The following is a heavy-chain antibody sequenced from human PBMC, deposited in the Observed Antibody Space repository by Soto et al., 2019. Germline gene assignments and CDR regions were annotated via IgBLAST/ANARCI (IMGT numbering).Heavy chain of an antibody. D-gene: IGHD3-22*01. J-gene: IGHJ4*02. CDR3: ARDPRSRGYYDSSGYGIPDY. CDR2: ISSSSSYI. CDR1: GFTFSSYS. V-gene: IGHV3-21*01. Sequence: PGGSLRLSCAASGFTFSSYSMNWVRQAPGKGLEWVSSISSSSSYIYYADSVKGRFTISRGNAKNSLYLQMNSLRAEDTAVYYCARDPRSRGYYDSSGYGIPDYWGQGTLVTVSS.